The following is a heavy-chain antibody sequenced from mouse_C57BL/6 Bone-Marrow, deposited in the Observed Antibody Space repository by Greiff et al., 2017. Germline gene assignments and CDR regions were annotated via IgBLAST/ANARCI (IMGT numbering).Heavy chain of an antibody. CDR1: GYTFTSYW. J-gene: IGHJ4*01. Sequence: QVQLQQPGAELVKPGASVKLSCKASGYTFTSYWMQWVKQRPGQGLEWIGEIDPSDSYTNYNQKFKGKATLTVDTSSSTAYMQLSSLTSEDSAGYYCAREVLYAMDYWGQGTSVTVSS. CDR3: AREVLYAMDY. CDR2: IDPSDSYT. V-gene: IGHV1-50*01.